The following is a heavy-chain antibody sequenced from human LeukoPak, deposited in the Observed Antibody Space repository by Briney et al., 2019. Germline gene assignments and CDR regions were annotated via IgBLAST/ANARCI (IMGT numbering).Heavy chain of an antibody. D-gene: IGHD1-26*01. J-gene: IGHJ1*01. CDR2: ISGSGGST. Sequence: GGSLRLSCAASGFTFSSYSMNWVRQAPGKGLEWVSAISGSGGSTYYADSVKGRFTISRDNSKNTLYLQMNSLRAEDTAVYYCAKAEEVGATSAEYFQHWGQGTLVTVSS. V-gene: IGHV3-23*01. CDR3: AKAEEVGATSAEYFQH. CDR1: GFTFSSYS.